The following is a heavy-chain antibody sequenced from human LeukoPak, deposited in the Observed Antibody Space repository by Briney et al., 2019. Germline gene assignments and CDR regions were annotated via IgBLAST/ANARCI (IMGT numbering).Heavy chain of an antibody. CDR2: IHYSGST. CDR3: ARVGGTYNWFDP. Sequence: SETLSLTCTVSGGSISGSNYYWGWVRQPPGKGLEWIGSIHYSGSTHYNPSLKSRVTISVDTSKNQFSLKLSSVTAADTAVYYCARVGGTYNWFDPWGQGTLVTVSS. D-gene: IGHD1-1*01. J-gene: IGHJ5*02. V-gene: IGHV4-39*07. CDR1: GGSISGSNYY.